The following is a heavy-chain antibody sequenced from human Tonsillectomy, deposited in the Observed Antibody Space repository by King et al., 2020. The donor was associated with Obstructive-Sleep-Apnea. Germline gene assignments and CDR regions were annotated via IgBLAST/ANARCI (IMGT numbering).Heavy chain of an antibody. CDR3: AKFGGALLRYFEWLPRGAFDI. V-gene: IGHV3-30*18. J-gene: IGHJ3*02. CDR2: ISYDGSNK. CDR1: GFTFSNYG. Sequence: VQLVQSGGGVVQPGRSLRLSCAASGFTFSNYGMHWVRQAPGKGLEWVAAISYDGSNKYYGDSVKGRFTISRDNSKNTLYLQMNSLRAEDTAVYYCAKFGGALLRYFEWLPRGAFDIWGQGTMVTVSS. D-gene: IGHD3-9*01.